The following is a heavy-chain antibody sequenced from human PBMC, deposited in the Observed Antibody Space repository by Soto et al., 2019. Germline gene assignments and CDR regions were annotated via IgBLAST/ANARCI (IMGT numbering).Heavy chain of an antibody. D-gene: IGHD3-22*01. V-gene: IGHV1-46*04. CDR2: LNPSGGST. J-gene: IGHJ4*02. CDR1: GYTFTSYF. CDR3: ARTGDSSGSYTFAF. Sequence: QVQLVQSGAEVKKPGASVKVSCKASGYTFTSYFIHWVRQAPGQGLEWMGILNPSGGSTNYAPKLQGRVTVTRDTSTSTVHMELSSLRSEDTTVYYCARTGDSSGSYTFAFWGQRTLVTVSS.